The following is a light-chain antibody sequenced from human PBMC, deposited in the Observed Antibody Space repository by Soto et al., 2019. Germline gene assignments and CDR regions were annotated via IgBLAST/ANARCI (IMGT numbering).Light chain of an antibody. V-gene: IGKV1-12*01. Sequence: DIQMTQSPSFMSASVGDRVTVTCRASQGINRWLAWYQQKPGKAPKLLIYTTSTLASGVPPRFSGSGSGTDFTLTISRLQPEDFATYYCQQANSFPITFGQGTRLEIK. CDR3: QQANSFPIT. J-gene: IGKJ5*01. CDR2: TTS. CDR1: QGINRW.